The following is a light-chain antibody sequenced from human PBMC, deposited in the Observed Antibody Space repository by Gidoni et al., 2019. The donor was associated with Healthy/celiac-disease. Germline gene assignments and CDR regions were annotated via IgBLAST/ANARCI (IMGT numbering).Light chain of an antibody. J-gene: IGLJ3*02. Sequence: QSALTQPRSVSGSPGQSVTISCTGTSSDVGGYNYVSWYQQPPGKAPKRMSYDFSKRPSGVPDRFSGSKSCNTASLTISGRQAEDEADYYCCSYAGSYTWVFGGGTKLTVL. CDR1: SSDVGGYNY. V-gene: IGLV2-11*01. CDR3: CSYAGSYTWV. CDR2: DFS.